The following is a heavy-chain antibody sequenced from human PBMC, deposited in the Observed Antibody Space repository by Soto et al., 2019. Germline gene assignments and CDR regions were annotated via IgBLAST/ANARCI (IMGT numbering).Heavy chain of an antibody. J-gene: IGHJ4*02. CDR2: ISYDGSNK. CDR3: AKDQIAVAGSVLRVFDY. Sequence: GGSLRLSCAASGFTFSSYGMHWVRQAPGKGLEWVAVISYDGSNKYYADSVKGRFTISRDNSKNTLYLQMNSLRAEDTAVYYCAKDQIAVAGSVLRVFDYWGQGTLVTVSS. CDR1: GFTFSSYG. D-gene: IGHD6-19*01. V-gene: IGHV3-30*18.